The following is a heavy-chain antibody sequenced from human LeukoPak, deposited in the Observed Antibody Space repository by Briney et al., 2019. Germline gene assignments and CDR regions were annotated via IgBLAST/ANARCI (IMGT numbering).Heavy chain of an antibody. Sequence: SETLSLTCAVYGGSFSDYNWSWIRQPPGKGLEWIGEINHSGSTNYNPPLKSRVTISVDTSKNQFSLKLSSVTAADTAVYFCARHVTSFHIWGQGTMVTVSS. V-gene: IGHV4-34*01. D-gene: IGHD2-21*02. J-gene: IGHJ3*02. CDR3: ARHVTSFHI. CDR2: INHSGST. CDR1: GGSFSDYN.